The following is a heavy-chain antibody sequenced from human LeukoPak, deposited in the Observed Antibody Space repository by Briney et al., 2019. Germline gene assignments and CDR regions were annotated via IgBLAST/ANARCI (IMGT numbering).Heavy chain of an antibody. J-gene: IGHJ4*02. D-gene: IGHD2-2*02. Sequence: SETLSLTCTVSGGSISSGDYYWSWIRQPPGKGLEWIGYIYYSGSTYYNPSLKSRVTISVDTSKNQFSLKLSSVTAADTAVYYCARVIVPAAIDYWGQGTLVTVSS. CDR3: ARVIVPAAIDY. V-gene: IGHV4-30-4*01. CDR1: GGSISSGDYY. CDR2: IYYSGST.